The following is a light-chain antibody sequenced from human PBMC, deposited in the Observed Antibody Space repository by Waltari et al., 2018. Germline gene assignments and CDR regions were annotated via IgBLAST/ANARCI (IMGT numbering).Light chain of an antibody. J-gene: IGKJ4*01. CDR2: DAS. CDR1: QSVSSY. Sequence: EIVLTQSPATLSFSPGERATLTFRASQSVSSYLAWYQQKPGQAPRLLIYDASNRATGIPARFSGSGSGTDFTLTISSLEPEDFAVYYCQQRSNWPPGAAFGGGTKVEIK. V-gene: IGKV3-11*01. CDR3: QQRSNWPPGAA.